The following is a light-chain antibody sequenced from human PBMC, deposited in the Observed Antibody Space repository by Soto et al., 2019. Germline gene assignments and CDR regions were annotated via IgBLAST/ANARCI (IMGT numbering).Light chain of an antibody. J-gene: IGKJ2*01. CDR3: QQYLSYPYT. Sequence: AIRMTQSPSSISASTGDRVTITCRASQGISSFLAWYQQKPGNAPKLLIYAAATLQRGAPSRFSACGSGTDFTLTISRLQSEDFATYFCQQYLSYPYTFGQGTKLEI. V-gene: IGKV1-8*01. CDR2: AAA. CDR1: QGISSF.